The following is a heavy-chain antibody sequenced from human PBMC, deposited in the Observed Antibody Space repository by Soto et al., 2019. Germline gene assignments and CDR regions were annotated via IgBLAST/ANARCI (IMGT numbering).Heavy chain of an antibody. V-gene: IGHV1-46*03. D-gene: IGHD3-22*01. Sequence: ASVKVSCKASGYTFTSYYMHWVRQAPGQGLEWMGIINPSGGSTSYAQKFQGRVTMTRDTSTSTVYMELSSLRSEDTAVYYCIRDRDMLVGSGYYGTWYTFDIWGQGTMVTVSS. CDR2: INPSGGST. CDR1: GYTFTSYY. CDR3: IRDRDMLVGSGYYGTWYTFDI. J-gene: IGHJ3*02.